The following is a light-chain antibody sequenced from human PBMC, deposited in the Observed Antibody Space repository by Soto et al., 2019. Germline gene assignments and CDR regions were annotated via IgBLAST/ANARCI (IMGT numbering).Light chain of an antibody. CDR1: QSISTY. J-gene: IGKJ3*01. V-gene: IGKV3-11*01. Sequence: EFVLTQSPAALSVSPGERATLSCRASQSISTYLAWYQPRPGQTPRLLIYDASNRATGIPARFSGSGSGTDFTLTISSLEPEDFGVYYCHQRSNWLFGPGTKVDI. CDR2: DAS. CDR3: HQRSNWL.